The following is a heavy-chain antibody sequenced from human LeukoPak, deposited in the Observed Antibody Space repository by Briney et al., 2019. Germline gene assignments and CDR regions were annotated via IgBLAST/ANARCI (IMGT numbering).Heavy chain of an antibody. Sequence: KPSETLSLTCAAYGGTFSGYYWSWIRQPPGKGLEWIGEINHSGSTNYNPSLKSRVTISVDTSKNQFSLKLSSVTAADTAVYYCARGGDGFDPWGQGTLVTVSS. D-gene: IGHD5-24*01. CDR3: ARGGDGFDP. CDR1: GGTFSGYY. J-gene: IGHJ5*02. CDR2: INHSGST. V-gene: IGHV4-34*01.